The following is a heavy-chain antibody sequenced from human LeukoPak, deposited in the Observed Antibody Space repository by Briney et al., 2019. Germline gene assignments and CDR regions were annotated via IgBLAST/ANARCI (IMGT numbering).Heavy chain of an antibody. J-gene: IGHJ4*02. V-gene: IGHV3-11*04. CDR1: GFTFSDYY. D-gene: IGHD2-21*02. CDR2: ISSSGSTI. Sequence: GGSLRLSCAASGFTFSDYYMSWIRQAPGKGLEWVSYISSSGSTIYYADSVKGRFTISRDNAKNSLYLQMNGLRAEDTAVYYCARDSYCGGDCYLDWGQGTLVTVSS. CDR3: ARDSYCGGDCYLD.